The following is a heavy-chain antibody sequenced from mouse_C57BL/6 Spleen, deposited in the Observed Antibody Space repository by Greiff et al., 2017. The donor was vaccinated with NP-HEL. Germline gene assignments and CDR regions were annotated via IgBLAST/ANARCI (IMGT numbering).Heavy chain of an antibody. V-gene: IGHV6-3*01. D-gene: IGHD4-1*02. CDR3: TVNWDGGYFDY. Sequence: EVKLEESGGGLVQPGGSMKLSCVASGFTFSNYWMNWVRQSPEKGLEWVAQIRLKSDNYATHYAESVKGRFTISRDDSKSSVYLQMNNLRAEDTGIYYCTVNWDGGYFDYWGQGTTLTVSS. J-gene: IGHJ2*01. CDR1: GFTFSNYW. CDR2: IRLKSDNYAT.